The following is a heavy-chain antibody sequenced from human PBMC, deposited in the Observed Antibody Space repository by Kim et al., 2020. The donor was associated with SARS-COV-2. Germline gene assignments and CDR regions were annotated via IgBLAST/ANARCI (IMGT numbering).Heavy chain of an antibody. CDR2: IGTAADT. D-gene: IGHD6-6*01. J-gene: IGHJ6*02. Sequence: GGSLRLSCAASGFTFSSYAMRWVRQPTGKGLEWVSAIGTAADTYYTGSVKGRFTISRENAKNSLYLQMNSLRAGDTAVYYCVRVSSYGMDVWGQGTTVTVSS. V-gene: IGHV3-13*01. CDR1: GFTFSSYA. CDR3: VRVSSYGMDV.